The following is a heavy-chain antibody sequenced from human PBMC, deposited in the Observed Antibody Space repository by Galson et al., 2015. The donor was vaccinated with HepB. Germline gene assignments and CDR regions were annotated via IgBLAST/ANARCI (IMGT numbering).Heavy chain of an antibody. CDR2: ISYDGSNK. V-gene: IGHV3-30*18. D-gene: IGHD2-2*01. J-gene: IGHJ1*01. Sequence: SLRLSCAASGFTFSSYGMHWVRQAPGKGLEWVAVISYDGSNKYYADSVKGRFTISRDNSKNTLYLQMNSLRAEDTAVYYCAKADIVVVPAAILYPEAEYFQHWGQGTLVTVSS. CDR1: GFTFSSYG. CDR3: AKADIVVVPAAILYPEAEYFQH.